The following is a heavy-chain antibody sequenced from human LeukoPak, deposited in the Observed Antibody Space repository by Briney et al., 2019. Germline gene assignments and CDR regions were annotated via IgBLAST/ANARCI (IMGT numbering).Heavy chain of an antibody. CDR2: IYYSGNT. V-gene: IGHV4-39*01. J-gene: IGHJ4*02. D-gene: IGHD3-10*01. CDR3: ARHSVEDYYGSGSYLDY. CDR1: GGSISSSSYY. Sequence: SETLSLTCTVSGGSISSSSYYWGWIRQPPGKGLEWIGNIYYSGNTYYNPSLKSRVTISVDTSKNQFSLKLSSVTAADTAVYYCARHSVEDYYGSGSYLDYWGQGTLVTVSS.